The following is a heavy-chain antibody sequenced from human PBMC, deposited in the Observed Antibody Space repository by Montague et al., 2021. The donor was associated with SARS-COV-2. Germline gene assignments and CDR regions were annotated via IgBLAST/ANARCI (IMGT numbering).Heavy chain of an antibody. D-gene: IGHD2-21*01. V-gene: IGHV4-4*09. J-gene: IGHJ6*02. CDR1: GDAISYGD. CDR3: ARYCERSWDV. CDR2: IIEDGAT. Sequence: SETLSLTCTVSGDAISYGDWSWIRQPPGKGLEWIVTIIEDGATDPNPCLKSRVTVSEDTSQNQFSLRLSSVAAADTDLYNCARYCERSWDVWGQGTTVTVSS.